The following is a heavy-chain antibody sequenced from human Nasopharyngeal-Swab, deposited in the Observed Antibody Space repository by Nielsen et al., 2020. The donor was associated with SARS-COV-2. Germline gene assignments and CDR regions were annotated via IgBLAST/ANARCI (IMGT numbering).Heavy chain of an antibody. CDR1: GFTFSSYS. CDR2: ISYDGSNK. D-gene: IGHD6-13*01. Sequence: GASLKISCAASGFTFSSYSMNWVRQAPGKGLEWVAVISYDGSNKYYADSVKGRFTISRDNSKNTLYLQMNSLRAEDTAVYYCANRRGSSWHPYCFDFWGQGTLVTVSS. CDR3: ANRRGSSWHPYCFDF. V-gene: IGHV3-30*04. J-gene: IGHJ4*02.